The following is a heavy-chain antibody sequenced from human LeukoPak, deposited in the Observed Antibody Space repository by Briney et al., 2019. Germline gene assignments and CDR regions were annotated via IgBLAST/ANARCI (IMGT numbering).Heavy chain of an antibody. CDR2: INTDGSST. D-gene: IGHD5-18*01. V-gene: IGHV3-74*01. J-gene: IGHJ3*02. CDR1: GFTFSSYW. CDR3: AREDTAMVWAFDI. Sequence: GGSLRLSCAASGFTFSSYWMHWVRQAPGKGLVWVSRINTDGSSTSYADSVKGRFTISRDNAKNTLYLQMNSLRAEDTAVYYCAREDTAMVWAFDIWGQGTMVTVSS.